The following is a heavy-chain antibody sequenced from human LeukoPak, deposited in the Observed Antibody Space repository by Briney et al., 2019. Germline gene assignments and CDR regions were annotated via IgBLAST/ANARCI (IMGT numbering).Heavy chain of an antibody. Sequence: GGSLRLSCAASGFTFSDYSMNWVRQAPGKGLEWISYIGIDSGNTNYADSVKGRFTISGDKAKNSLYLQMNSLRDEDTAVYYCARDYKYAFDNWGQGTLVTVSS. CDR2: IGIDSGNT. CDR1: GFTFSDYS. CDR3: ARDYKYAFDN. D-gene: IGHD5-24*01. J-gene: IGHJ4*02. V-gene: IGHV3-48*02.